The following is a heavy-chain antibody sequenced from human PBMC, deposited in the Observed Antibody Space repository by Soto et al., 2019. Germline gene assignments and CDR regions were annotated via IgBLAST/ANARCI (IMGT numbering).Heavy chain of an antibody. CDR3: ARDHHSGGAFDI. J-gene: IGHJ3*02. Sequence: PSQTLSLTCTVSGGSISSYYWSWIRQPPGKGLEWIGYIYYSESTNYNPSLKSRVIISVDTSKNQFSLKLSSVTAADTAVYYCARDHHSGGAFDIWGQGTMVTVSS. V-gene: IGHV4-59*01. CDR2: IYYSEST. D-gene: IGHD6-19*01. CDR1: GGSISSYY.